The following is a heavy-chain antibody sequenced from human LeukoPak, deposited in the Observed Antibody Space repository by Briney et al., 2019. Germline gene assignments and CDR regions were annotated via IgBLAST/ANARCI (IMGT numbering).Heavy chain of an antibody. CDR2: IYYSGST. CDR3: ARGGYYYGSSGYCPFDY. Sequence: SETLSLTCTVSGGSISSYYWSWIRQPPGKGLEWIGYIYYSGSTNYNPSLKSRVTISVDTSKNQFSLKLSSVTAADTAVYYCARGGYYYGSSGYCPFDYWGQGTLVTVSS. J-gene: IGHJ4*02. D-gene: IGHD3-22*01. CDR1: GGSISSYY. V-gene: IGHV4-59*01.